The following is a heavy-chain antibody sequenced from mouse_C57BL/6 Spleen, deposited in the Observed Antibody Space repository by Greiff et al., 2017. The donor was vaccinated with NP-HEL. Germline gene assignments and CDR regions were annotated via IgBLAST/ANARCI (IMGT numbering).Heavy chain of an antibody. CDR2: IDPSDSYT. CDR1: GYTFTSYW. D-gene: IGHD3-2*02. J-gene: IGHJ4*01. Sequence: VQLQQPGAELVRPGTSVKLSCKASGYTFTSYWMHWVKQRPGQGLEWIGVIDPSDSYTNYNQKFKGKATLTVDTSSSTAYMQLSSLTSEDSAVYYCANAQATGGYYAMDYWGQGTSVTVSS. V-gene: IGHV1-59*01. CDR3: ANAQATGGYYAMDY.